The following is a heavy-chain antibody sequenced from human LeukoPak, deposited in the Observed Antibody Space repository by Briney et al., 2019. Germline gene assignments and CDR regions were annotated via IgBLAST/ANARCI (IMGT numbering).Heavy chain of an antibody. CDR3: VREGVEYSRVYYYGMDV. V-gene: IGHV1-8*01. CDR1: GYTFTSYD. CDR2: MNPNSGNT. Sequence: ASVKVSCKASGYTFTSYDINWVRQAIGQGLEWMGWMNPNSGNTGYAQKFQGRVTMTRNTSISTAYMELSSLRSEDTAVYYCVREGVEYSRVYYYGMDVWGQGTTVTVSS. J-gene: IGHJ6*02. D-gene: IGHD6-6*01.